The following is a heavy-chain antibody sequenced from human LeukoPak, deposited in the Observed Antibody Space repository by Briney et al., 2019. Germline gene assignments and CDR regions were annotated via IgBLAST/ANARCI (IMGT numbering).Heavy chain of an antibody. V-gene: IGHV1-2*02. D-gene: IGHD2-2*02. Sequence: ASVKVSCKASGYTFTGYYMHWVRQAPGQGLEWMGWINPNSGGTNYAQKFQGRVTMTRDTSISTAYMELSRLRSDDTAVYYCARFDTPTDAFDIWGQGTMVTVSS. J-gene: IGHJ3*02. CDR1: GYTFTGYY. CDR2: INPNSGGT. CDR3: ARFDTPTDAFDI.